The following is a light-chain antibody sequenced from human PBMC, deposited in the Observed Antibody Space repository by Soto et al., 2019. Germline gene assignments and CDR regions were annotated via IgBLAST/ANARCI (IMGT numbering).Light chain of an antibody. Sequence: EIVLTQSPATLSVSPWERVTLSCRASESVDINLAWYQQKPGQAPRLLIYGASTRATGIPDRFSGSGSGTDFTLTISRLEPEDFAVYYCQQYGSSPRTFGQGTKVDIK. CDR3: QQYGSSPRT. CDR1: ESVDIN. V-gene: IGKV3-20*01. J-gene: IGKJ1*01. CDR2: GAS.